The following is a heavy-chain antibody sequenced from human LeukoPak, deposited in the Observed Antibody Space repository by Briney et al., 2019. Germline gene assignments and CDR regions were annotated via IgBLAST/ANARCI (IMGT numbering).Heavy chain of an antibody. CDR1: GYTFTGYY. J-gene: IGHJ5*02. D-gene: IGHD4-17*01. V-gene: IGHV1-2*04. CDR2: INPNSGGT. CDR3: ARNYGDYDWFDP. Sequence: ASVKVSCKASGYTFTGYYMHWVRQAPGQGLEWMGWINPNSGGTNYAQKFQGWVTMTRGTSISTAYMELSRLRSDDTAVYYCARNYGDYDWFDPWGQGTLVTVSS.